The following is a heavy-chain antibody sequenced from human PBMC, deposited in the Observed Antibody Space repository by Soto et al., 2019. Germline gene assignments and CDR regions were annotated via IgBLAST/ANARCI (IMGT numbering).Heavy chain of an antibody. D-gene: IGHD4-17*01. V-gene: IGHV5-51*01. CDR2: IYPGDSDT. CDR3: ARSKTGLYYGDYVVGAFDY. J-gene: IGHJ4*02. CDR1: GYSFTSYW. Sequence: PGESLKISCKGSGYSFTSYWIGWVRQMPGKGLEWMGIIYPGDSDTRYSPSFQGQVTISADKSISTAYLQWSSLKASDTAMYYCARSKTGLYYGDYVVGAFDYWGQGTQVTVPQ.